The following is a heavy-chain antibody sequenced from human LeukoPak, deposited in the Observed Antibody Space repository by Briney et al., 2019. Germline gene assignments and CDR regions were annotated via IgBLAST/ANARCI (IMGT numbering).Heavy chain of an antibody. CDR2: IYTSGST. V-gene: IGHV4-4*07. CDR3: ARDATGGFGVGSNYYMDV. D-gene: IGHD3-3*01. Sequence: PSETLSLTCTVSGGSISSYYWSWIRQPAGKGLEWIGRIYTSGSTNYNPSLKSRVTMSVDTSKNQFSLKLSSVTAADTAVYYCARDATGGFGVGSNYYMDVWGKGTTVTVSS. J-gene: IGHJ6*03. CDR1: GGSISSYY.